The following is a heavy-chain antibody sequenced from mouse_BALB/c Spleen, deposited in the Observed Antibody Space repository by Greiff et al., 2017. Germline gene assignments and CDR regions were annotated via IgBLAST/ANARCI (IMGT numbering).Heavy chain of an antibody. CDR3: ARHRYGSTSSDAMDY. CDR1: GFTFSSYD. CDR2: ISSGGGST. J-gene: IGHJ4*01. D-gene: IGHD1-1*01. Sequence: EVLLVESGGGLVKPGGSLKLSCAASGFTFSSYDMSWVRQTPEKRLEWVAYISSGGGSTYYPDTVKGRFTISRDNAKNTLYLQMSSLKSEDTAMYYCARHRYGSTSSDAMDYWGQGTSVTVSS. V-gene: IGHV5-12-1*01.